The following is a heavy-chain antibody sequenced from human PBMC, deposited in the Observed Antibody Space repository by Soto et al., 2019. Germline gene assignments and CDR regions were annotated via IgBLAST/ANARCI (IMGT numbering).Heavy chain of an antibody. J-gene: IGHJ4*02. V-gene: IGHV4-31*03. CDR2: IHYSGTP. CDR3: AGARNLYGFDF. CDR1: GDAISRGARS. D-gene: IGHD4-17*01. Sequence: QVQLQESGPGLVKPSETLSLTCTVSGDAISRGARSWSWIRQHPGRGMGGIGCIHYSGTPYYNPSLISRMSISLVTSQNQFSLTLSSVTAADTAVYWCAGARNLYGFDFWGQGPLVTVSS.